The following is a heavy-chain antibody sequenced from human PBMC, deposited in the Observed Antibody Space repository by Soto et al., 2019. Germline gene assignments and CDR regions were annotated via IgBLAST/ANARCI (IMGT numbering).Heavy chain of an antibody. CDR2: INHSGSA. V-gene: IGHV4-34*01. D-gene: IGHD6-19*01. Sequence: SETLSLTCAVYGGSFNAYYWSWIRQPPGKGLEWIGEINHSGSANYNPSLKSRVTISVDTSKNQFSLKLSSVTAADTAVYHCARVAVSYDYYAMDVWGQGTTVTVSS. J-gene: IGHJ6*02. CDR3: ARVAVSYDYYAMDV. CDR1: GGSFNAYY.